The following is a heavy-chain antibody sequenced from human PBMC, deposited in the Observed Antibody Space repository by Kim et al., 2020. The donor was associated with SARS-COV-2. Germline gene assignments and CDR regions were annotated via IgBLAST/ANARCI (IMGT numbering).Heavy chain of an antibody. D-gene: IGHD3-3*01. CDR1: GYTFTGYY. CDR2: INPNSGGT. CDR3: ARDAPTLYDFWSGYYKYYYGMDV. V-gene: IGHV1-2*02. Sequence: ASVKVSCKASGYTFTGYYMHWVRQAPGQGLEWMGWINPNSGGTNYAQKFQGRVTMTRDTSISTAYMELSRLRSDDTAVYYCARDAPTLYDFWSGYYKYYYGMDVWGQGTTVTVSS. J-gene: IGHJ6*02.